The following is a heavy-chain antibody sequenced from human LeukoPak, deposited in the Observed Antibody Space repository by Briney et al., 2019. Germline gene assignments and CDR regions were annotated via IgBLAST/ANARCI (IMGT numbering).Heavy chain of an antibody. CDR3: ARETSADHSYYYDSSGYQDY. CDR2: IYYRRTT. Sequence: PSETLSLTCTVSGYSISSGYDWGWIRQPPGKGLEWIGSIYYRRTTYYNPSLKSRVTISVDTSKNQFSVKLSSVTAADTAVYYCARETSADHSYYYDSSGYQDYWGQGTLVTVSS. J-gene: IGHJ4*02. CDR1: GYSISSGYD. V-gene: IGHV4-38-2*02. D-gene: IGHD3-22*01.